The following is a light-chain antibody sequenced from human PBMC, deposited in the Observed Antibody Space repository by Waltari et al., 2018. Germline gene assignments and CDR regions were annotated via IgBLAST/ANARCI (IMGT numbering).Light chain of an antibody. Sequence: QSVLTQPPSVSGAPGQRVTISCPGSSSHIGAGYGVYWCQQLPGTAPKFLISGNDNRPSGVPDRFSASRSGTSASLVITGLQAEDEADYYCQSYDITLTAPYVFGTGTKVTVL. CDR3: QSYDITLTAPYV. J-gene: IGLJ1*01. V-gene: IGLV1-40*01. CDR2: GND. CDR1: SSHIGAGYG.